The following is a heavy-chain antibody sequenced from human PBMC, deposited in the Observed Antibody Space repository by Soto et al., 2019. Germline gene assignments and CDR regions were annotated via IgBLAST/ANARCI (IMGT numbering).Heavy chain of an antibody. CDR2: ISGSGGST. J-gene: IGHJ5*02. Sequence: GGSLRLSCAASGFTFSSYAMSLVRQAPTKGLEWVSGISGSGGSTYYPDSVKGRFTISRDNSKNTLYLQMSSLRAEDTAVYYCAKDQSSNWAYKWFDPWGQGTLVTVSS. D-gene: IGHD6-13*01. CDR1: GFTFSSYA. V-gene: IGHV3-23*01. CDR3: AKDQSSNWAYKWFDP.